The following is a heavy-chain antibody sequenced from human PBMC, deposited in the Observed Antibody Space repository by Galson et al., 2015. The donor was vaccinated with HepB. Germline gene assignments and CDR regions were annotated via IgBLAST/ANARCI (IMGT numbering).Heavy chain of an antibody. CDR2: IIPIFGTA. V-gene: IGHV1-69*13. J-gene: IGHJ2*01. CDR3: ARGSSSSALTSSWYFDL. CDR1: GGTFSSYA. Sequence: SVKVSCKASGGTFSSYAISWVRQAPGQGLEWMGGIIPIFGTANYAQKFQGRVTITADESTSTAYMELSSLRSEDTAVYYCARGSSSSALTSSWYFDLWGRGTLVTVSS. D-gene: IGHD6-6*01.